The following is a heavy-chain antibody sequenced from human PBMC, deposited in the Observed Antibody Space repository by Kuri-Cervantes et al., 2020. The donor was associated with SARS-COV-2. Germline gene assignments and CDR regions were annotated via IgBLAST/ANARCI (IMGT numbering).Heavy chain of an antibody. Sequence: KVSCKGSGYSFTSYRISWVRQMPGKGLEWMGRIDPSDSYTNYSPSFQGHVTISADKSISTAYLQWSSLKASDTAMYYCARQVAHYDILTGYQMYYFDYWGQGTLVTVSS. J-gene: IGHJ4*02. V-gene: IGHV5-10-1*01. D-gene: IGHD3-9*01. CDR1: GYSFTSYR. CDR2: IDPSDSYT. CDR3: ARQVAHYDILTGYQMYYFDY.